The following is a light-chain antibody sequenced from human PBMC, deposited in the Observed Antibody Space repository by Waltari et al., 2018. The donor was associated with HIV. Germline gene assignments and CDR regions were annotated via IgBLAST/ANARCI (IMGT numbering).Light chain of an antibody. CDR2: AAS. Sequence: RVMTQSPATLSVSPGESATLSCRASQSVATNLAWYQQKPGQAPRLLIYAASTRATGVPARFRGSGSGTEFTRTITSLQSEDVAVYYCQQYNNSPPWSFGQGTKVEI. CDR3: QQYNNSPPWS. J-gene: IGKJ1*01. V-gene: IGKV3-15*01. CDR1: QSVATN.